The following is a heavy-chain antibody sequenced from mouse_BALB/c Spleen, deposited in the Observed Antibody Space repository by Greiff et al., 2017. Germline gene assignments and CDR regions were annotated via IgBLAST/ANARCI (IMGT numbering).Heavy chain of an antibody. Sequence: VQLQQSGPQLVRPGASVKISCKASGYSFTSYWMHWVKQRPGQGLEWIGMIDPSDSETRLNQKFKDKAKLTVDKSSSTAYMQLSSPTSEDSAVYYCAREGGFTTVVFDYWGQGTTLTVSS. CDR3: AREGGFTTVVFDY. V-gene: IGHV1S126*01. CDR2: IDPSDSET. J-gene: IGHJ2*01. D-gene: IGHD1-1*01. CDR1: GYSFTSYW.